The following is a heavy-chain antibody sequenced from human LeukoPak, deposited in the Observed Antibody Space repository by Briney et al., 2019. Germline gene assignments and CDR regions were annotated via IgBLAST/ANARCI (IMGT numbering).Heavy chain of an antibody. CDR1: GGTFSSYA. Sequence: ASVKVSCKASGGTFSSYAISWVRQAPGQGLEWMGGIIPIFGTANYAQKFQGRVTITADKSTSTAYMELSSLRSEDTAVYYCARGQGVYGDYYYYMDVWGKGTTVTVSS. CDR3: ARGQGVYGDYYYYMDV. J-gene: IGHJ6*03. V-gene: IGHV1-69*06. CDR2: IIPIFGTA. D-gene: IGHD5/OR15-5a*01.